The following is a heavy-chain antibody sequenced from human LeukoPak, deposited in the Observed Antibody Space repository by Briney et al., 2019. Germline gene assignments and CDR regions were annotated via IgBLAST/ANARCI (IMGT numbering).Heavy chain of an antibody. J-gene: IGHJ4*02. CDR1: GDSMSSYS. CDR3: ASDYGSGSYRFDY. D-gene: IGHD3-10*01. V-gene: IGHV4-59*01. Sequence: SETLSLICTVSGDSMSSYSWSWIRQPPGKGLEWIGYIYNSGSTTYNPSLESRVTISLDMSKRQFSLHLRTVTAADTAVYYCASDYGSGSYRFDYWGQGIVVSVSS. CDR2: IYNSGST.